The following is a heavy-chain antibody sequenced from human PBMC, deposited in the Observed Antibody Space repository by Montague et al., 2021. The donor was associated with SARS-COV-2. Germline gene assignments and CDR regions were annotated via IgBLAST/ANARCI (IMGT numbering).Heavy chain of an antibody. J-gene: IGHJ6*02. V-gene: IGHV4-59*08. Sequence: SETLSLTCSVSGGSLSTYYWSWIRQPPGKGLEWIGYIDDSGTTRXNPSLRSRATISPDLSKNQFSLDLNSVTAADTAVYYCARNAYNHYGLDVWGQGTTVTVSS. CDR2: IDDSGTT. CDR1: GGSLSTYY. CDR3: ARNAYNHYGLDV.